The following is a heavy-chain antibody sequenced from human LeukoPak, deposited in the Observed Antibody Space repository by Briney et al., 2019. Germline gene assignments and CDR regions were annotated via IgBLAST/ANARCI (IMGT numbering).Heavy chain of an antibody. D-gene: IGHD3-22*01. J-gene: IGHJ2*01. CDR3: ARGPYYYDSRNYWYFDL. Sequence: ASVKVSCKASGYTFIGYYIHWVRQAPGQGLEWMGWINPHSGGTNYAQKFQGRVTMTRDTSISTAYMELSRLRSDDTAVYYCARGPYYYDSRNYWYFDLWGRGTLVTVSS. V-gene: IGHV1-2*02. CDR2: INPHSGGT. CDR1: GYTFIGYY.